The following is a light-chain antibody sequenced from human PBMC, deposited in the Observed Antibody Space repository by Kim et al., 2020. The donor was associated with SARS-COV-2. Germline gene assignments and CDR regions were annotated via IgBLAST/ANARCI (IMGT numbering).Light chain of an antibody. Sequence: GPTITRSCSAALTSIESNYVYCNQQVPGSAPNLPIYRDVVRPSGVPDRFSGSKSGHSASLAITGLRSADEALYFCATWDASLTEYVFGPGTKVTVL. CDR2: RDV. CDR1: LTSIESNY. J-gene: IGLJ1*01. V-gene: IGLV1-47*01. CDR3: ATWDASLTEYV.